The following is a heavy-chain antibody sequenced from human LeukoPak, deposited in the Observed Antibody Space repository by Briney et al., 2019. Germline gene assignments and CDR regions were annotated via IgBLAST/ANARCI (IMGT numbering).Heavy chain of an antibody. J-gene: IGHJ4*02. CDR3: ARDRDDSSGYYRETLFDY. V-gene: IGHV1-2*02. D-gene: IGHD3-22*01. Sequence: ASVKVSCKASGYTFSGHYMHWVRQAPGQGLEWMRWINPNSGGTNYAQKFQGRVTMTRDTSISTAYMELSRLRSDDTAVYYCARDRDDSSGYYRETLFDYWGQGTLVTVSS. CDR2: INPNSGGT. CDR1: GYTFSGHY.